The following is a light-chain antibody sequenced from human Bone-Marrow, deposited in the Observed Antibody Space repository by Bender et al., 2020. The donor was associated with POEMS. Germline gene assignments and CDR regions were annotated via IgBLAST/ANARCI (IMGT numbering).Light chain of an antibody. CDR3: SSITTSNTLEV. CDR1: GSNIGGYP. CDR2: TNN. Sequence: QSVLTQPPSVSGTPGQRVTISCSGSGSNIGGYPVNWYQQLPGTAPRLLIYTNNERPSGVPDRFSGSKSGSTASLTISVLQAEDEGDYYCSSITTSNTLEVFGGGTKLTVL. J-gene: IGLJ3*02. V-gene: IGLV1-44*01.